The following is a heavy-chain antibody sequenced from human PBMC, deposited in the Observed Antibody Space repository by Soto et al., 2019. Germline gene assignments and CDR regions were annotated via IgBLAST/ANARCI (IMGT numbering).Heavy chain of an antibody. J-gene: IGHJ4*02. CDR2: IKVDNGDT. Sequence: QVHLVQSGGEVKKPGASVKVSCKASGYTFKNYGIGWVRQAPGQGTEWVGWIKVDNGDTKYAEKFQGRVTLTTDTSTSTAYMELRNLRSDDTAFYYCARSRYYFDYWGQGTLVTVSS. CDR1: GYTFKNYG. V-gene: IGHV1-18*01. CDR3: ARSRYYFDY.